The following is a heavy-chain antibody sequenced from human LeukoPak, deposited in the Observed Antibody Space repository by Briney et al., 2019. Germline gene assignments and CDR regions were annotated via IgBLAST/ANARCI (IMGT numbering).Heavy chain of an antibody. Sequence: SETLSLTCAVYGGSFSGYYWSWIRQPPGKGLEWIGEINHSGSTNYTPSLKSRVTISVDTSKNQFSLKLSSVTAADTAVYYCSRIREEQQLVLNVDYWGQGTLVTVSS. CDR1: GGSFSGYY. CDR2: INHSGST. D-gene: IGHD6-13*01. V-gene: IGHV4-34*01. J-gene: IGHJ4*02. CDR3: SRIREEQQLVLNVDY.